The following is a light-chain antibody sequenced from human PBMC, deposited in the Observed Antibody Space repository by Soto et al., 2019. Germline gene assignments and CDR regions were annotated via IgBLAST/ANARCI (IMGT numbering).Light chain of an antibody. J-gene: IGKJ1*01. V-gene: IGKV3-15*01. CDR2: DAS. CDR3: LQYNDWPRT. CDR1: QSVSST. Sequence: EKVMTQSPATLAVSPGERATLSCRASQSVSSTLAWYQQKPGKAPRLLIYDASTRANGIPAGFSGSGSGTEFTLTISNLQSEDFEVYYCLQYNDWPRTFGQGTKVDIK.